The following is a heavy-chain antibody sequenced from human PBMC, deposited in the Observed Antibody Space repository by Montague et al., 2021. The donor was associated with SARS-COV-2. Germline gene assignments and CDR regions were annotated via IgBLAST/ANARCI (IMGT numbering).Heavy chain of an antibody. CDR1: GGSVSSDSYY. Sequence: SETLSLTCIVSGGSVSSDSYYWSWIRQPPGKGLEWIGYIYYSGXTXYXXXXKXRVTISVDTSKNQFSLKLSSVTAADTAVYYCARDPWRITIFGVVTRYGMDVWGQGTTVTVSS. CDR3: ARDPWRITIFGVVTRYGMDV. CDR2: IYYSGXT. D-gene: IGHD3-3*01. V-gene: IGHV4-61*01. J-gene: IGHJ6*02.